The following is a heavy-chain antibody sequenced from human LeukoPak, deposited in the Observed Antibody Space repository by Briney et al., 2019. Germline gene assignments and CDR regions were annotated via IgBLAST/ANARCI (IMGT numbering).Heavy chain of an antibody. Sequence: SETLSLTCTVSGGSISSGGYYWSWIRQPPGKGLEWIGYIYHSGSTYYNPSLKSRVTISLDTSNNQFSLNLNSVTAADTAIYYCARWAGSGTKYYFDYWGQGTLVTVSS. V-gene: IGHV4-30-2*01. J-gene: IGHJ4*02. CDR2: IYHSGST. CDR3: ARWAGSGTKYYFDY. D-gene: IGHD3-10*01. CDR1: GGSISSGGYY.